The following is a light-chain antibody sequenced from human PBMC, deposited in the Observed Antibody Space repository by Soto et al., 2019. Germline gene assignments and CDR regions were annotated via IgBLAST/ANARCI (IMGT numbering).Light chain of an antibody. CDR1: HSNIGRNT. V-gene: IGLV1-44*01. CDR3: AAWDDSLNGRI. CDR2: SNN. J-gene: IGLJ2*01. Sequence: QSVLTQPPSASGAPGQRVTISCSGSHSNIGRNTVNWYQQVPGAAPQLLIFSNNQRPSGVPDRFSGSRSGTSASLAVSELQSEDEADYYCAAWDDSLNGRIFGGGTKLTVL.